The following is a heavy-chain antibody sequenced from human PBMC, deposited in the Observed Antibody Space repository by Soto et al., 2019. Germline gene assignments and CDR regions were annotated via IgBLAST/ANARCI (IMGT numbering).Heavy chain of an antibody. J-gene: IGHJ6*02. D-gene: IGHD3-3*01. V-gene: IGHV3-11*06. CDR2: ISSSSSYT. Sequence: PGGSLRLSCAASGFTFSDYYMSWIRQAPGKGLEWVSYISSSSSYTNYADSVKGRFTISRDNAKNSLYLQMNSLRAEDTAVYYCAREDYDFWSGYRDYYYGMDVWGQGTTVTVSS. CDR1: GFTFSDYY. CDR3: AREDYDFWSGYRDYYYGMDV.